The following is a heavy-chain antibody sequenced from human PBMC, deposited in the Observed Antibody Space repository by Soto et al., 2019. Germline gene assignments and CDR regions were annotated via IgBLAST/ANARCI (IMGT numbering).Heavy chain of an antibody. D-gene: IGHD2-21*02. V-gene: IGHV1-69*13. CDR3: ARSHCGGDCYAQFDY. CDR1: GGTFSTYA. Sequence: SVKVSCKASGGTFSTYAISWVRQAPGQGLEWMGGIIPFFDTTNYAQKFLGRVTITADESTTTAYMELSSLRSEDTAVYYCARSHCGGDCYAQFDYWGQGTLVTVSS. J-gene: IGHJ4*02. CDR2: IIPFFDTT.